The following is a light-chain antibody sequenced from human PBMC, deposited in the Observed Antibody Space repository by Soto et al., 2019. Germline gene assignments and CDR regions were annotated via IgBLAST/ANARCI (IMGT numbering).Light chain of an antibody. J-gene: IGLJ3*02. CDR1: SSNIGENY. CDR2: QNN. V-gene: IGLV1-51*02. Sequence: QSVLTQPPSVSAAPGQKVTISGSGSSSNIGENYVSWYQQLPGTAPKLLIYQNNKRPSGIPDRFSGSKSGTSATLGITGLQTGDEADYYCGTWDSSLSAWVFGGGTKLTVL. CDR3: GTWDSSLSAWV.